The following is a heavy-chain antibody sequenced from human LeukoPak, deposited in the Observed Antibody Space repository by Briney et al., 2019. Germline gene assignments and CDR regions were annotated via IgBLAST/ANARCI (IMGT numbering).Heavy chain of an antibody. CDR2: TSSDGRST. Sequence: GGSLRLSCAASEFTFSTYWMHWVRQAPGKGLVWVSRTSSDGRSTSYADSVKGRFTISRDNAKTTLYLQMNSLRAEDTAVYYCARSDGSYYGKFDSWGQGTLVTVSS. J-gene: IGHJ4*02. CDR3: ARSDGSYYGKFDS. D-gene: IGHD1-26*01. CDR1: EFTFSTYW. V-gene: IGHV3-74*01.